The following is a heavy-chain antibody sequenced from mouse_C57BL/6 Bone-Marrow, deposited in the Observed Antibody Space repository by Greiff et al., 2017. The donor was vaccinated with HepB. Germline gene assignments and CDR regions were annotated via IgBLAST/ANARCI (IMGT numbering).Heavy chain of an antibody. Sequence: DVKLVESGGGLVKPGGSLKLSCAASGFTFSSYTMSWVRQTPEKRLEWVATISGGGGNTYYPDSVKGRITISRDNAKNTLYLQMSSLGSEDTALYYFARHGSSPYWYFDVWGTGIPVTVSS. J-gene: IGHJ1*03. CDR1: GFTFSSYT. D-gene: IGHD1-1*01. CDR2: ISGGGGNT. CDR3: ARHGSSPYWYFDV. V-gene: IGHV5-9*01.